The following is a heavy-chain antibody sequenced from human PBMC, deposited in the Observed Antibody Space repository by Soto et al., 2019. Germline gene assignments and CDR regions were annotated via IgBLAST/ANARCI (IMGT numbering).Heavy chain of an antibody. CDR1: GFSLSTSGVG. J-gene: IGHJ4*02. V-gene: IGHV2-5*02. CDR3: AHRRFPRALDY. Sequence: QITLKESGPTLVKPTQTLTLTCTFSGFSLSTSGVGVGWIRQPPGKALEWLALIYWDDDKRYSPSLKSTLTITKDTSKNQVLLTMANMDPVDTATCYCAHRRFPRALDYWGQGTLVTVSS. CDR2: IYWDDDK.